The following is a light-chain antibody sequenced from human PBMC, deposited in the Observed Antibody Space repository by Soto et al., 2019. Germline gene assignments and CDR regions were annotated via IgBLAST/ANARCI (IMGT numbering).Light chain of an antibody. Sequence: DIVLTQSPGTLSLSPGERATLSCRASQTVRNSYLAWYQQKPGQAPRLLIYGVSARATGIPDRFSGSGSGTDFTHTISRLEPEDFAVFYCQQYDGSLPYTFGQGTKLEIK. J-gene: IGKJ2*01. CDR1: QTVRNSY. CDR3: QQYDGSLPYT. V-gene: IGKV3-20*01. CDR2: GVS.